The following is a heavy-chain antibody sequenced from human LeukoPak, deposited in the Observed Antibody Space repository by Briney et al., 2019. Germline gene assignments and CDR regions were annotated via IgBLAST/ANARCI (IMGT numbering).Heavy chain of an antibody. CDR3: ARGQEYCSGGSCYAPWNYYYYYMDV. CDR2: INHSGST. J-gene: IGHJ6*03. D-gene: IGHD2-15*01. CDR1: GGSFSGYY. V-gene: IGHV4-34*01. Sequence: SETLSLTCAVYGGSFSGYYWSWIRQPPGKGLEWIGEINHSGSTNYNPSLKSRVTISVDTSKNQFSLKLSSVTAADTAVYYYARGQEYCSGGSCYAPWNYYYYYMDVWGKGTAVTVSS.